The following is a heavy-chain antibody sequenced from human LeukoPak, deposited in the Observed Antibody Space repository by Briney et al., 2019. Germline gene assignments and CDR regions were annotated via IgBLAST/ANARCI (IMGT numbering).Heavy chain of an antibody. D-gene: IGHD3-10*01. CDR2: IRYDGSDK. Sequence: GGSLRLSCAASGFTFSNYGMHWVRRAPGKGLEWVAFIRYDGSDKYYGDSMKGRFTISRDNSKNTLYLQLNSLRVEDTAFYYCARGGAGVGHFDSWGQGTRVTVSS. CDR1: GFTFSNYG. CDR3: ARGGAGVGHFDS. V-gene: IGHV3-30*02. J-gene: IGHJ4*02.